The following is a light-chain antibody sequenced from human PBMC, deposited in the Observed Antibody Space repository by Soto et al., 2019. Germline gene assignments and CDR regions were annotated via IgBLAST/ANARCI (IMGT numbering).Light chain of an antibody. Sequence: DIVMTQSPDSLAVSLGERATINCKSSQSVSTNNKNYLTWYQLKPGQPPRLLIFWASTRESGVPVRFTGSGSGIDFSLTISRLQAEDGDVYYCQQYDSPLVTFVGGTKVESK. CDR1: QSVSTNNKNY. V-gene: IGKV4-1*01. CDR2: WAS. CDR3: QQYDSPLVT. J-gene: IGKJ4*01.